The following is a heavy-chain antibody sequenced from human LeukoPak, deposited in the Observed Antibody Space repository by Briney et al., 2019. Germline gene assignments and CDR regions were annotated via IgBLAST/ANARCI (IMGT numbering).Heavy chain of an antibody. D-gene: IGHD2-15*01. CDR1: GFTFDDYA. J-gene: IGHJ6*02. CDR2: ISWNSGSI. V-gene: IGHV3-9*01. CDR3: AKDMRGYCSGGSCYPPLLYYGMDV. Sequence: GRSLRLSCAASGFTFDDYAMHWVRQAPGKGLEWVSGISWNSGSIGYADSVKGRFTISRDNAKNSLCLQMNSLRAEDTALYYCAKDMRGYCSGGSCYPPLLYYGMDVWGQGTTVTVSS.